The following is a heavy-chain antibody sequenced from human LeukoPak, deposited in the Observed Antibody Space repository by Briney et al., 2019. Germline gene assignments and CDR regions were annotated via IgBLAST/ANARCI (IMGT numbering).Heavy chain of an antibody. V-gene: IGHV3-66*01. CDR3: VGLPHGY. J-gene: IGHJ4*02. CDR1: GFTVSRNY. CDR2: IYTAGSA. Sequence: GGSLRLSCVASGFTVSRNYMSWVRQAPGEGLEWVSVIYTAGSAFYADSVKGRFTISRDNSKKMLYLQMTSLRAEDTAVYYCVGLPHGYWGQGALVTVSS.